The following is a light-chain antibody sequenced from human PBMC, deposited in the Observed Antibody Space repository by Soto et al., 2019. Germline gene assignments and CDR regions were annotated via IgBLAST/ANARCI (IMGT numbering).Light chain of an antibody. Sequence: QSVLTQPASVSVSPGQSITISCTGSSSDGGGYNYVSWYQQHPGKAPKLMIYEVSNRPSGVSDRFSGSKSGNTASLTISGLQAEDAADYYCGSYTSSRIYVFGAGTKVTVL. CDR2: EVS. V-gene: IGLV2-14*01. J-gene: IGLJ1*01. CDR1: SSDGGGYNY. CDR3: GSYTSSRIYV.